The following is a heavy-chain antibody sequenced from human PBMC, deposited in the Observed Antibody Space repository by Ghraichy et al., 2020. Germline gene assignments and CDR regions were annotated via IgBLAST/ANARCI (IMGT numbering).Heavy chain of an antibody. D-gene: IGHD2-21*01. CDR1: GFIVSSNF. CDR3: ARASLGKVIDY. Sequence: GGSLRLSCAASGFIVSSNFMSWVRQAPGKGLEWVSVIYSGGSTYYTDSVKGRFTFSRDNSKSTLYLQMNSLRAEDTAVYYCARASLGKVIDYWGQGTLAIVSS. J-gene: IGHJ4*02. CDR2: IYSGGST. V-gene: IGHV3-53*01.